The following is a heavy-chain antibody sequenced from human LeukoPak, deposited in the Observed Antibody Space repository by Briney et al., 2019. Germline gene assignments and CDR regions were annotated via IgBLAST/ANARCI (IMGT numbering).Heavy chain of an antibody. CDR2: INHSGST. CDR1: GGSFSGYY. D-gene: IGHD4-4*01. Sequence: PSETLSLTCAVYGGSFSGYYWSWIRQPPGKGLEWIGEINHSGSTNYNPSLKSRVTISVDTSKNQFSLKLSSVTAADTAVYYCARGRRRDGYSREYYFDYWGQGTLVTVSS. V-gene: IGHV4-34*01. J-gene: IGHJ4*02. CDR3: ARGRRRDGYSREYYFDY.